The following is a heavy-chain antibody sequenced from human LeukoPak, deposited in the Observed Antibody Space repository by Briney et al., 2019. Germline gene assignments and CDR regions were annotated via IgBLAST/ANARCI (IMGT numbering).Heavy chain of an antibody. Sequence: PSETLSLTCTVSGGSISSSSYYWGWIRQPPGKGLEWIGSIYYSGSTYYNPSLKSRVTISVDTSKNQFSLKLSSVTAADTAVYYCARRLLAARNYYYYMDVWGKGTTVTVSS. J-gene: IGHJ6*03. CDR2: IYYSGST. V-gene: IGHV4-39*01. CDR3: ARRLLAARNYYYYMDV. D-gene: IGHD6-6*01. CDR1: GGSISSSSYY.